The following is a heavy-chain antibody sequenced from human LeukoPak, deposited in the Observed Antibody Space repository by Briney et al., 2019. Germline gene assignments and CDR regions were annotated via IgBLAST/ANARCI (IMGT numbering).Heavy chain of an antibody. Sequence: GGSLRLSCAASGFTFGTYWMHWVRQAPGKGLVWVSRIDYDGSITTYADSVKGRFTVSRDNAKNTLYLQMNSLRAEDTAVYFCVPIIPAAGAPLDSWGQGVLVTVSS. CDR1: GFTFGTYW. V-gene: IGHV3-74*03. D-gene: IGHD6-13*01. CDR3: VPIIPAAGAPLDS. J-gene: IGHJ4*02. CDR2: IDYDGSIT.